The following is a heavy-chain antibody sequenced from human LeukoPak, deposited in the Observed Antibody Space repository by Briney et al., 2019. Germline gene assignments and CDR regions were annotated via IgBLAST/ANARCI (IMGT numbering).Heavy chain of an antibody. CDR1: GFTFTTYA. J-gene: IGHJ4*02. Sequence: GGSLRLSCAASGFTFTTYAMHWVRQAPGKGLEYVSSINSNGGSTYYANSVKGRFTISRDNSKDTLYLQMGSLRGDDMAVYYCARAGLRSGYGPGIDYWGQGTLVTVSS. V-gene: IGHV3-64*01. D-gene: IGHD5-12*01. CDR3: ARAGLRSGYGPGIDY. CDR2: INSNGGST.